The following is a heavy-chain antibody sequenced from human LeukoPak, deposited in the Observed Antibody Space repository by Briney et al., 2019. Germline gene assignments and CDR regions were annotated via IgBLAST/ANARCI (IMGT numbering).Heavy chain of an antibody. J-gene: IGHJ4*02. CDR1: GFTFSSYW. CDR3: ARTDGYIDY. V-gene: IGHV3-20*04. Sequence: GGSLRLSCAASGFTFSSYWMSWVRQAPGKGLEWVSGINWNGGSTGYADSVKGRFTISRDNAKNSLYLQMNSLRAEDTAVYYCARTDGYIDYWGQGTLVTVSS. CDR2: INWNGGST. D-gene: IGHD5-24*01.